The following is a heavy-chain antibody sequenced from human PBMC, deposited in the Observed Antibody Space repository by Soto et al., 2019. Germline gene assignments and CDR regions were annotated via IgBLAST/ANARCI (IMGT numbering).Heavy chain of an antibody. CDR2: IYTSGST. CDR1: GGNSGDHD. V-gene: IGHV4-4*07. J-gene: IGHJ3*01. D-gene: IGHD5-12*01. Sequence: TVAGGNSGDHDGRWIRQPAGKGLEWIGRIYTSGSTIYNPSLKSRVTMSVDTSKNQFSLKLSSVTAADTAVQYCASHGSVAAFDFLRQGTTVTVSS. CDR3: ASHGSVAAFDF.